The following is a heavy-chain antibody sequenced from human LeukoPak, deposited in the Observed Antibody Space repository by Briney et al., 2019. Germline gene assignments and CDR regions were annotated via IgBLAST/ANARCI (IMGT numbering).Heavy chain of an antibody. CDR1: GYTFTGYY. CDR2: INPNSGGT. CDR3: ARDPSIAARPGDY. D-gene: IGHD6-6*01. J-gene: IGHJ4*02. V-gene: IGHV1-2*02. Sequence: VASVKVSCKASGYTFTGYYMHWVRQAPGQGLEWMGWINPNSGGTNYAQKFQGRVTMTRDTSISTAYTELSRLRSDDTAVYYCARDPSIAARPGDYWGQGTLVTVSS.